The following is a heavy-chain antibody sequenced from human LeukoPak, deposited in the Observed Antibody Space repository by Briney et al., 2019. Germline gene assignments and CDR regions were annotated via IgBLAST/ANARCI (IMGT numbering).Heavy chain of an antibody. D-gene: IGHD6-13*01. J-gene: IGHJ6*03. Sequence: ASVKVSCKSSGYTFTSYGISWVRQAPGQGLEWMGGIIPIFGTANYAQKFQGRVTITADKSSTTVYMELSSLRSEDTAVYYCASPPVPQAAAITPGYFYYYMDVWGKGTTVTVSS. CDR1: GYTFTSYG. CDR3: ASPPVPQAAAITPGYFYYYMDV. CDR2: IIPIFGTA. V-gene: IGHV1-69*06.